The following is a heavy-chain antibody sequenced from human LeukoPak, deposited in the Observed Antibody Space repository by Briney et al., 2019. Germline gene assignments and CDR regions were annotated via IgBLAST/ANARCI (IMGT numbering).Heavy chain of an antibody. CDR3: ARDSPPPKIYSNYDIYYGMDV. CDR2: IIPVFGTT. Sequence: SVKVSCKAFGGTFSSYAVSWVRQAPGQGLEWMGGIIPVFGTTSYAQRFQGRVTTTADESTSTVYMELSSLRSEDTAVYYCARDSPPPKIYSNYDIYYGMDVWGQGTTVTVSS. D-gene: IGHD4-11*01. J-gene: IGHJ6*02. V-gene: IGHV1-69*01. CDR1: GGTFSSYA.